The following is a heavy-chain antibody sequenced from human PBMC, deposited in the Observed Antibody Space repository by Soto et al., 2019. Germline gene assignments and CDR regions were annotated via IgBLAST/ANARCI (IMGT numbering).Heavy chain of an antibody. Sequence: HPGGSLRLSCAASGFTFSSYGMHWVRQAPGKGLEWVAVISYDGSNKYYADSVKGRFTISRDNSKNTLYLQMNSLRAEDTAVYYCAKDFRASAVGMDVWGQGTTVTVSS. V-gene: IGHV3-30*18. CDR2: ISYDGSNK. CDR3: AKDFRASAVGMDV. CDR1: GFTFSSYG. J-gene: IGHJ6*02.